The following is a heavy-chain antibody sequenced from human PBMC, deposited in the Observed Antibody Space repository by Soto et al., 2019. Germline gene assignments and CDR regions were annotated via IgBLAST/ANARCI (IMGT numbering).Heavy chain of an antibody. CDR3: AKDVAGIFDY. CDR1: GFTFINAW. J-gene: IGHJ4*02. D-gene: IGHD6-19*01. Sequence: PWGSLRLSCAASGFTFINAWISFFRQAPGKWLEWVVRIKSKTDGGTTDYAAPVKGRFTISRDDSKNTLYLQMNSLRAEDTAVYYCAKDVAGIFDYWGQGTLVTVSS. V-gene: IGHV3-15*01. CDR2: IKSKTDGGTT.